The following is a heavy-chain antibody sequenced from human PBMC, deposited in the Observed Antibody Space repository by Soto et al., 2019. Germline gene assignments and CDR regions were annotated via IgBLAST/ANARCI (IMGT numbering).Heavy chain of an antibody. Sequence: QVQLVQHGAEVKKPGASVKVSCKASGYIFTGYFMHWVRQAPGQGLEWMGWINRESGVTKALQKFQRRSALTRATSITTFYMELSSMTSDDTAVYYCARDRGQNSGYRWGQGTLVTVSS. J-gene: IGHJ4*02. V-gene: IGHV1-2*02. CDR3: ARDRGQNSGYR. CDR2: INRESGVT. CDR1: GYIFTGYF. D-gene: IGHD5-12*01.